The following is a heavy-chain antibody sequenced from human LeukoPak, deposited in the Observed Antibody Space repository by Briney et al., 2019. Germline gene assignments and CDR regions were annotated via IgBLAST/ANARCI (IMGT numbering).Heavy chain of an antibody. Sequence: ASVTVSFTVSGYTFTAYYMHWVGRAPGQGVGGMGWINPNSGGTNYAQKLQGRVTMPRDTSIRTAYMALSRLRSHDTAVYYCASSAYCSSTSCYQDEYGMDVWGQGTTVTVSS. J-gene: IGHJ6*02. D-gene: IGHD2-2*01. V-gene: IGHV1-2*02. CDR2: INPNSGGT. CDR3: ASSAYCSSTSCYQDEYGMDV. CDR1: GYTFTAYY.